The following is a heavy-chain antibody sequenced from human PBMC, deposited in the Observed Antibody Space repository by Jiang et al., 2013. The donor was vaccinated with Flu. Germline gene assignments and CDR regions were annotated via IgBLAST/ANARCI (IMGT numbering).Heavy chain of an antibody. CDR2: IIPIFGTA. Sequence: SVKVSCKASGYTFTSYYMHWVRQAPGQGLEWMGGIIPIFGTANYAQKFQGRVTITADESTSTAYMELSSLRSEDTAVYYCARERPYQLLPYNWFDPWGQGTLVTVSS. CDR3: ARERPYQLLPYNWFDP. J-gene: IGHJ5*02. V-gene: IGHV1-69*13. CDR1: GYTFTSYY. D-gene: IGHD2-2*01.